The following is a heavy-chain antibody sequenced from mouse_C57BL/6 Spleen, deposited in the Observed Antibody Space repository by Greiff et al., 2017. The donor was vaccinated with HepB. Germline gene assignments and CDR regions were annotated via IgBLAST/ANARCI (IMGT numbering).Heavy chain of an antibody. D-gene: IGHD2-3*01. Sequence: EVQLVESEGGLVQPGSSMKLSCTASGFTFSDYYMAWVRQVPEKGLEWVANINYDGSSTYYLDSLKSRFIISRDNAKNILYLQISSLKSEDTATYYCAREWDGYSYAMDYWGQGTSVTVSS. CDR1: GFTFSDYY. CDR3: AREWDGYSYAMDY. CDR2: INYDGSST. J-gene: IGHJ4*01. V-gene: IGHV5-16*01.